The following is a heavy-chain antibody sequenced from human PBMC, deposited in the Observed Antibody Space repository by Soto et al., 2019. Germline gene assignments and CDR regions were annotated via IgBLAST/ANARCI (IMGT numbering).Heavy chain of an antibody. CDR3: IREGGYSGYDSLPEF. CDR2: ITGDGTDT. Sequence: EVQLVESGGGLVHPGGSLRLSCAASGFTFRNSWMHWVRQGPGKGLVWVSRITGDGTDTNYADSVKGRFTISRDNAKNTLYLQMSSLRAEDMAIYYCIREGGYSGYDSLPEFWGQGTLVTVSS. V-gene: IGHV3-74*01. J-gene: IGHJ4*02. CDR1: GFTFRNSW. D-gene: IGHD5-12*01.